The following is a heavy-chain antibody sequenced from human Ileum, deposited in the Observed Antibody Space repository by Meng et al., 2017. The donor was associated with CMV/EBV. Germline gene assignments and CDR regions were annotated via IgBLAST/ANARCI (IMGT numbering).Heavy chain of an antibody. D-gene: IGHD2-15*01. Sequence: FTDYYIHWVRQAPGQGPEWMGWINTNSAATNYAQKFRGRVTMARDTSITTANIELKSLRSDDTAIYYCARDAGYCSGGDCYRRNWFDSWGQGTLVTVSS. CDR3: ARDAGYCSGGDCYRRNWFDS. CDR2: INTNSAAT. V-gene: IGHV1-2*02. J-gene: IGHJ5*01. CDR1: FTDYY.